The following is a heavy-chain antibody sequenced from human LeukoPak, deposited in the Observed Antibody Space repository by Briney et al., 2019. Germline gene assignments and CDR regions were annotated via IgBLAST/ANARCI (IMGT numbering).Heavy chain of an antibody. J-gene: IGHJ4*02. D-gene: IGHD2-2*02. Sequence: PSETLSLTCTVSGGSISSGGYYWSWIRQHPGKGLEWIGYIYYSGSTYYNPSLKGRVTISVDTSKNQFSLKLSSVTAADTAVYYCARDRRYCSSTSCYTATRFDYWGQGTLVTVSS. CDR3: ARDRRYCSSTSCYTATRFDY. V-gene: IGHV4-31*03. CDR2: IYYSGST. CDR1: GGSISSGGYY.